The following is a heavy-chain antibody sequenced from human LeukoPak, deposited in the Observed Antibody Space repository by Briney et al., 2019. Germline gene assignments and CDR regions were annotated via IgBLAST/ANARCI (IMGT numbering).Heavy chain of an antibody. CDR3: ARDQAHGITTIVVAHDY. Sequence: GGSLRLSCAASGFTFSSYSMNWVRQAPGKGLEWVSSISSSSSYIYYADSVKGRFTISRDNAKNSLYLQMNSLRAEDTAVYFCARDQAHGITTIVVAHDYWGQGTLVTVSS. J-gene: IGHJ4*02. CDR1: GFTFSSYS. CDR2: ISSSSSYI. D-gene: IGHD3-22*01. V-gene: IGHV3-21*01.